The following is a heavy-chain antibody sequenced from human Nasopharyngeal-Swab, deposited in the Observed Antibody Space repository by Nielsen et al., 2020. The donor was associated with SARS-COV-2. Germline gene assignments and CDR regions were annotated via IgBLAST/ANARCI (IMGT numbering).Heavy chain of an antibody. V-gene: IGHV3-48*03. D-gene: IGHD3-3*01. CDR3: ARSHTSITIFGVVTYYGMDV. CDR2: ISSSGSTI. Sequence: GESLKISCAASGFTFSSYEMNWVRQAPGKGLEWVSYISSSGSTIYYADSVKGRFTISRDNAKNSLYLQMNSLRAEDTAVYYCARSHTSITIFGVVTYYGMDVWGQGTPVTVSS. J-gene: IGHJ6*02. CDR1: GFTFSSYE.